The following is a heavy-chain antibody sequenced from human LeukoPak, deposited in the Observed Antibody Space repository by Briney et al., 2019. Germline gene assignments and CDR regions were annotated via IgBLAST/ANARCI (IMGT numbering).Heavy chain of an antibody. CDR2: IKQDGSEK. D-gene: IGHD2-2*01. CDR3: ARDERRYCSSTSCPYYYYYYMDV. J-gene: IGHJ6*03. CDR1: GFTFSDYY. V-gene: IGHV3-7*01. Sequence: GGSLRLSCVASGFTFSDYYLSWIRQAPGKGLEWVANIKQDGSEKYYVDSVKGRFTISRDNAKNSLYLQMNSLRAEDTAVYYCARDERRYCSSTSCPYYYYYYMDVWGKGTTVTVSS.